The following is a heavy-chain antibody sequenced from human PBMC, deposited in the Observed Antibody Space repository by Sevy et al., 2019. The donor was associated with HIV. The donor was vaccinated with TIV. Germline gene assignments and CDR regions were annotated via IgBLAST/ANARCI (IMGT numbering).Heavy chain of an antibody. V-gene: IGHV3-7*01. J-gene: IGHJ4*02. CDR2: IKQDGTDK. CDR1: GFTVSSNY. CDR3: ARALADWGSFHYSS. Sequence: GGSLRLSCAASGFTVSSNYMSWVRQAPGKGLEWVAYIKQDGTDKYYVDSVRGRFTISRDNGKNSLYLQMSSLRAEDTAVYFCARALADWGSFHYSSWGRGTLVTVSS. D-gene: IGHD3-16*02.